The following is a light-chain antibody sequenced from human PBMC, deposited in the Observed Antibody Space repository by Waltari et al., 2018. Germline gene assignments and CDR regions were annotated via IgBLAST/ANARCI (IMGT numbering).Light chain of an antibody. Sequence: DIVMTQSPEYLAVSLGERATVNCKSSQSVLYSSNNKNYLAWYQLKPGQPPKLLIYWASTRESGVPDRFSGGGSGTDFTLTISSLQAEDVAVYYCQQHYPTASLTFGGGTKVAI. CDR2: WAS. V-gene: IGKV4-1*01. CDR1: QSVLYSSNNKNY. CDR3: QQHYPTASLT. J-gene: IGKJ4*01.